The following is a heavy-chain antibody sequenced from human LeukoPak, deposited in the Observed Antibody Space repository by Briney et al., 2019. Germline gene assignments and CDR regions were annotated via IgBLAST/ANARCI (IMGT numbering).Heavy chain of an antibody. CDR3: ARHGGTRITLVEVYYFDY. V-gene: IGHV4-39*01. CDR1: GGSITSSSYY. D-gene: IGHD4-11*01. Sequence: SETLSLTCSVAGGSITSSSYYWAWIRQPPEKGLEWIGSIYYTGGTNYSPSLKSRVTISVDTSKNQFSSKLSSVTAADTAVYYCARHGGTRITLVEVYYFDYWGQGNLVTVSS. CDR2: IYYTGGT. J-gene: IGHJ4*02.